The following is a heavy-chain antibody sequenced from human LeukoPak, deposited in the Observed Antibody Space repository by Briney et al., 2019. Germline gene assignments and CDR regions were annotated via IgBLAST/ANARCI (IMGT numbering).Heavy chain of an antibody. D-gene: IGHD3-10*01. CDR2: IYYSGST. CDR3: ASSLRDMVRGSLDYYYYGMDV. Sequence: SETLSLTCTVSGGSISSGDYYWRWIRQPPGKGLEWIGYIYYSGSTYYNPSLKSRVTISVDTSKNQFSLKLSSVTAADTAVYYCASSLRDMVRGSLDYYYYGMDVWGQGTTVTVSS. J-gene: IGHJ6*02. CDR1: GGSISSGDYY. V-gene: IGHV4-30-4*01.